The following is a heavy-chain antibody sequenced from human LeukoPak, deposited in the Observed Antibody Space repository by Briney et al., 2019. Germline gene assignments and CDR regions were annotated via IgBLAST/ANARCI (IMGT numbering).Heavy chain of an antibody. CDR1: GGSISSGGYY. D-gene: IGHD3-22*01. Sequence: SQTLSLTCTVSGGSISSGGYYWSWIRQHPGKGLEWIGYIYYSGSTYYNPSLKSRVTISVDTSKNQFSLKLSSVTAADTAVYYCARGSTYYDSSGQVPFDYWGQGTLVTVSS. J-gene: IGHJ4*02. CDR3: ARGSTYYDSSGQVPFDY. CDR2: IYYSGST. V-gene: IGHV4-31*03.